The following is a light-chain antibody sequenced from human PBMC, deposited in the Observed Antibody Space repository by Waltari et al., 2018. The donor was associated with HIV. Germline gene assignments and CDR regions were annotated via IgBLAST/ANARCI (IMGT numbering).Light chain of an antibody. CDR1: QVGDKY. CDR2: QDD. V-gene: IGLV3-1*01. CDR3: QAWDTKNMV. J-gene: IGLJ2*01. Sequence: SFHLTQPPSVSVSPGQPATITCSGDQVGDKYVSWYQQRPGQVPILVISQDDQRPSGIPERFSASNSGNTATLTISASQSLDEADYYCQAWDTKNMVFGGGTKLT.